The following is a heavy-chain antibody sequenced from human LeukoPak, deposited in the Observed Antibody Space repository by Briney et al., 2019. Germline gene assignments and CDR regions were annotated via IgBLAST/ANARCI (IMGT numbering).Heavy chain of an antibody. J-gene: IGHJ6*02. V-gene: IGHV4-34*01. Sequence: SETLSLTCAVYGVSFSGYYWSWIRQPPGKGLEWIGEINHSGSTNYNPSLKSRVTISVDTSKNQFSLKLSSVTAADTAVYYCARDSWIYYYYGMDVWGQGTTVTVSS. CDR3: ARDSWIYYYYGMDV. CDR1: GVSFSGYY. D-gene: IGHD2-2*03. CDR2: INHSGST.